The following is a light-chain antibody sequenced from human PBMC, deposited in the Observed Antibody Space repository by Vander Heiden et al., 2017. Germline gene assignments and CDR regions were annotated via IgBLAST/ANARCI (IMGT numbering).Light chain of an antibody. Sequence: EIVLTQTQAPLSLSPGERATLSFTSSQSVSISYLAWYQQNPGQAPTHLIYGASSRATGIPDRFSGSGSATDFTPTISRLEPEDFAVYYCQQYGSSPPWTFGQGTKVEIK. CDR2: GAS. CDR1: QSVSISY. J-gene: IGKJ1*01. V-gene: IGKV3-20*01. CDR3: QQYGSSPPWT.